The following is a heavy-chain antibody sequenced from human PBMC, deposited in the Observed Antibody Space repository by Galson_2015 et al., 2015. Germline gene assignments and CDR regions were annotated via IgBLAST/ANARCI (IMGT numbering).Heavy chain of an antibody. D-gene: IGHD3-10*01. CDR1: GFTLSSYS. CDR2: ITTSSTAI. J-gene: IGHJ6*03. V-gene: IGHV3-48*02. Sequence: SLRLSCAASGFTLSSYSMNWVRQAPGKGLEWVSYITTSSTAIYYVDSVKGRFTVSRDTGENSLYLQMNSLRDEDTAVYYCARDQGVNPYYYYYMDVWGKGTTVTVSS. CDR3: ARDQGVNPYYYYYMDV.